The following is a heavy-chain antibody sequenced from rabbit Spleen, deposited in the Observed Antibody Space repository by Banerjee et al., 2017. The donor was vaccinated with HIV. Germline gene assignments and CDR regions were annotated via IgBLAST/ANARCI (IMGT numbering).Heavy chain of an antibody. CDR2: IYAGVSGST. D-gene: IGHD4-2*01. J-gene: IGHJ4*01. CDR1: GFSFSSSYW. V-gene: IGHV1S45*01. CDR3: ARKFIGSTAGRYNL. Sequence: QEQLEESGGDLVKPEGSLTLTCTASGFSFSSSYWICWVRQAPGKGLEWIACIYAGVSGSTYYASWAQGRFTISKPSSTTVTLQVTSLTAADTATYFCARKFIGSTAGRYNLWGPGTLVTVS.